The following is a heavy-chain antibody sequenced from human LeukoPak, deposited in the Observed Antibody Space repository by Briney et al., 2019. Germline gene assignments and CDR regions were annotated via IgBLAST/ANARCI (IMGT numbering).Heavy chain of an antibody. V-gene: IGHV1-8*01. CDR3: ARGNAVGGDF. CDR1: GYTFTSYD. D-gene: IGHD1-26*01. J-gene: IGHJ4*02. CDR2: MSPNSGNT. Sequence: ASVKVSCKASGYTFTSYDINWVRQATGQGLEWMGWMSPNSGNTGYAQRFQGRVTMTRDTSISTAYMGLSSLRSEDTAVYYCARGNAVGGDFWGQGTLVTVSS.